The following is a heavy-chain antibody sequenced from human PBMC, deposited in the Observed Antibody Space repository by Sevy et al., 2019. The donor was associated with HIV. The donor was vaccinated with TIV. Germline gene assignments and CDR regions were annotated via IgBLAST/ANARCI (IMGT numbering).Heavy chain of an antibody. J-gene: IGHJ4*02. Sequence: GGSLRLSCAASGFTFSSYAMGWVRQAPGKGLEWVSAISGSGGSTYYADSVKGRFTISRDNSKNTLYLQMNSLRAEDTAVYYCAKVGLRGYSYGYPPNFDYWGQGTLVTVSS. D-gene: IGHD5-18*01. CDR3: AKVGLRGYSYGYPPNFDY. CDR1: GFTFSSYA. CDR2: ISGSGGST. V-gene: IGHV3-23*01.